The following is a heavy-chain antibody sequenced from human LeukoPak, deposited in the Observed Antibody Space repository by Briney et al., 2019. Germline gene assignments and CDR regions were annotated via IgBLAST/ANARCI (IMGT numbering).Heavy chain of an antibody. CDR1: GYTFTSYG. CDR2: ISAYNGNT. J-gene: IGHJ6*04. CDR3: ARLGVATTGQMPYYYGMDV. Sequence: ASEKVSCKASGYTFTSYGISWVRQAPGQGLEWMGWISAYNGNTNYAQKLQGRVTMTTDTSTSTAYMELRSLRSDDTAVYYCARLGVATTGQMPYYYGMDVWGKGTTVTVSS. V-gene: IGHV1-18*04. D-gene: IGHD5-12*01.